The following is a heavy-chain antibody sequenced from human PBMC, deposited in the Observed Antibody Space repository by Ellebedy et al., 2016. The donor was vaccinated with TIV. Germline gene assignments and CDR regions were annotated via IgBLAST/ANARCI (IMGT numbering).Heavy chain of an antibody. Sequence: GESLKISCAASGFSFSSYDMHWVRQVPGKGLEWVSSITWSGGSIDQADSVEGRFTISRDNAKDTVYLQMYSLRAEDTAVYYCSRGPVVGGGYYPGDYWGQGTLVTVSS. V-gene: IGHV3-74*01. D-gene: IGHD1-26*01. CDR2: ITWSGGSI. CDR1: GFSFSSYD. J-gene: IGHJ4*02. CDR3: SRGPVVGGGYYPGDY.